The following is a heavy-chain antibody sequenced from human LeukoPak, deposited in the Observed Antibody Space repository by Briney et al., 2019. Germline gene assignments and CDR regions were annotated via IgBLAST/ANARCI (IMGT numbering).Heavy chain of an antibody. J-gene: IGHJ4*02. V-gene: IGHV4-59*01. CDR3: ARGVNSGYFDY. CDR2: VYYSGST. CDR1: GGSISSSY. Sequence: SETLSLTCTVSGGSISSSYWTWIRQPPGKGLEWIGYVYYSGSTNYNPSLKSRVTISPDTSKNQFSLKLSSVTAADTAVYYCARGVNSGYFDYCGQGTLVTVSS. D-gene: IGHD1-26*01.